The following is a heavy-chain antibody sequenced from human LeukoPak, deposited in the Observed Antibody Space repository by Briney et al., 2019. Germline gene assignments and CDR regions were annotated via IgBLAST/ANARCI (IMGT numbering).Heavy chain of an antibody. CDR3: AKTRGGWYYFDY. J-gene: IGHJ4*02. CDR2: ISGSGGST. D-gene: IGHD6-19*01. CDR1: GFTFSSYA. Sequence: PGGSLRLSCAASGFTFSSYAMSWVRQAPGKGLEWVSAISGSGGSTYYADPVKGRFTISRGNSKNTLYLQMNSLRAEDTAVYYCAKTRGGWYYFDYWGQGTLVTVSS. V-gene: IGHV3-23*01.